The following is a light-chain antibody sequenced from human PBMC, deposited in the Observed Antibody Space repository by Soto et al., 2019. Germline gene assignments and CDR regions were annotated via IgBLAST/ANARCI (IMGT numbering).Light chain of an antibody. Sequence: DIVMTQSPDYLAVSLGERATINCKSSQSVLYSSNNKNYLAWYQQKPGQPPKLLIYWASARESGVPDRFSGSRSGTDFTLTISSLQAEDVAFYYCQQYYSTPYTFGQGTKLEIK. CDR2: WAS. CDR1: QSVLYSSNNKNY. J-gene: IGKJ2*01. V-gene: IGKV4-1*01. CDR3: QQYYSTPYT.